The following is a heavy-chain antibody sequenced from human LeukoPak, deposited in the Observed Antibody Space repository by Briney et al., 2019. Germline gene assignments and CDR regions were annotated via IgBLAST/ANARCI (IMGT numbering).Heavy chain of an antibody. J-gene: IGHJ4*02. CDR2: IIPILGIA. D-gene: IGHD6-19*01. Sequence: RASVKVSCKASGGTFSSYAISWVRQAPGQGLEWMGRIIPILGIANYAQKFQGRVTITADKSTSTAYMELSSLRSEDTAVYYCARGPYSSGWSGTGVYYFDYWGQGTLVTVSS. V-gene: IGHV1-69*04. CDR1: GGTFSSYA. CDR3: ARGPYSSGWSGTGVYYFDY.